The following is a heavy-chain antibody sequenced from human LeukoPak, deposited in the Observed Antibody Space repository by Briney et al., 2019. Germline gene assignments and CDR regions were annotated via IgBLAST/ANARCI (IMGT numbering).Heavy chain of an antibody. V-gene: IGHV4-59*01. J-gene: IGHJ4*02. CDR2: MYYSGST. Sequence: SETLSLTCTVSGGSIRSSYWSWIRQPPGKGLEWIGFMYYSGSTKYNPSLKSRVTMSVDTSQNQFSLKLSSVTAADTAVYHCARVSVSGYGYYYFDYWGQGTLVTVSS. D-gene: IGHD5-12*01. CDR3: ARVSVSGYGYYYFDY. CDR1: GGSIRSSY.